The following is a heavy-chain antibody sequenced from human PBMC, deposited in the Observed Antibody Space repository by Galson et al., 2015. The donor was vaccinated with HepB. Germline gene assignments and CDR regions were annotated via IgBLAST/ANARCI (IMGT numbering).Heavy chain of an antibody. D-gene: IGHD2-8*02. CDR1: GFTFSSYA. CDR3: AKSLGTGAARGLDV. Sequence: SLRLSCAASGFTFSSYAISWVRQAPGQGLEWVSTISGGGGGTYYAHTVKGRFTVSRDNAKNTLSLQMNSLRDEDTAVYYCAKSLGTGAARGLDVWGQGTTVTVSS. CDR2: ISGGGGGT. V-gene: IGHV3-23*01. J-gene: IGHJ6*02.